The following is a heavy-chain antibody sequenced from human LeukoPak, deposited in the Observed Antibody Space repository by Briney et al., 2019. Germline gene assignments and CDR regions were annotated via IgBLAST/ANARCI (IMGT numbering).Heavy chain of an antibody. CDR1: GFTFSSYA. D-gene: IGHD4-17*01. J-gene: IGHJ4*02. Sequence: GGSLRLSCAASGFTFSSYAMHLVRQAPGKGLEWVAVISYDGSNKYYADSVKGRFTISRDNSKNTLYLQMNSLRAEDTAVYYCASLDYGDYTENFDYWGQGTLVTVSS. V-gene: IGHV3-30-3*01. CDR2: ISYDGSNK. CDR3: ASLDYGDYTENFDY.